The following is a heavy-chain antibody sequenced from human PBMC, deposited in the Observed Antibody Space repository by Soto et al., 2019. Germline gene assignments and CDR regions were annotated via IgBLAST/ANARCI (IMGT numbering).Heavy chain of an antibody. CDR2: IYYSGST. V-gene: IGHV4-39*01. J-gene: IGHJ4*02. CDR1: GGSISSSSYY. Sequence: SETLSLTCTVSGGSISSSSYYWGWIRQPPGKGLEWIGSIYYSGSTYYNPSLKSRVTISVDTSKNQFSLKLSSVTAADTAVYYCALITMSQVYWGQGTLVTVSS. CDR3: ALITMSQVY. D-gene: IGHD3-22*01.